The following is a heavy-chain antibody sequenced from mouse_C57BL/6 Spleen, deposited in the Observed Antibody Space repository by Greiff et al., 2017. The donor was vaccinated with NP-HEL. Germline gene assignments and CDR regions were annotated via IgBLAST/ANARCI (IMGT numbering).Heavy chain of an antibody. J-gene: IGHJ2*01. CDR3: ARGGSTMITTYYFDY. CDR2: IYPGSGNT. CDR1: GYSFTSYY. V-gene: IGHV1-66*01. Sequence: VQLQESGPELVKPGASVKISCKASGYSFTSYYIHWVKQRPGQGLEWIGWIYPGSGNTKYNEKFKGKATLTADTSSSTAYMQLSSLTSEDSAVYYCARGGSTMITTYYFDYWGQGTTLTVSS. D-gene: IGHD2-4*01.